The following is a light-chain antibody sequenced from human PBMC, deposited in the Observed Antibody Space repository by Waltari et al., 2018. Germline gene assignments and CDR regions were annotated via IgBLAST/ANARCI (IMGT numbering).Light chain of an antibody. V-gene: IGKV1-5*03. J-gene: IGKJ1*01. Sequence: DIQMTQSPSTLSASVGDRVTITCRASPRIRNWLAWYQQKPGKAPKLLISKASNLQSGVPSRFSGSGSGTEFTLTISSLQPDDFATYYCQQYSGDSTFGQGTKVEIK. CDR3: QQYSGDST. CDR1: PRIRNW. CDR2: KAS.